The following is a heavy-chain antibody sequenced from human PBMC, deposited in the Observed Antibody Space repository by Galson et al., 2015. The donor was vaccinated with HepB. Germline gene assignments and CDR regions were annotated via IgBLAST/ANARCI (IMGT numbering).Heavy chain of an antibody. Sequence: SVKVSCKASGYIFTNYGVSWVRQAPGQGLEWLGWINTNTGNPRYAQGFTGRFVFSLDTSVTTTYLQISSLKAEDTAVYYCARSPQYNSGRYYNIWFDSWGQGTLVTVSS. CDR1: GYIFTNYG. CDR3: ARSPQYNSGRYYNIWFDS. J-gene: IGHJ5*01. D-gene: IGHD3-10*01. V-gene: IGHV7-4-1*02. CDR2: INTNTGNP.